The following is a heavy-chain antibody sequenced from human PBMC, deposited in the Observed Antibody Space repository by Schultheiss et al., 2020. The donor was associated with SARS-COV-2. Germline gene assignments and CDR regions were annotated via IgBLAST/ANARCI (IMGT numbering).Heavy chain of an antibody. CDR1: GFTFSSYA. CDR2: ISSNGGST. D-gene: IGHD3-3*01. Sequence: GGSLRLSCAASGFTFSSYAMHWVRQAPGKGLEWVSAISSNGGSTYYADSVKGRFTISRDNSKNTLYLQMNSLRAEDTAVYYCAKKEITIFGVVIHHYYMDVWGKGTTVTVSS. J-gene: IGHJ6*03. V-gene: IGHV3-23*01. CDR3: AKKEITIFGVVIHHYYMDV.